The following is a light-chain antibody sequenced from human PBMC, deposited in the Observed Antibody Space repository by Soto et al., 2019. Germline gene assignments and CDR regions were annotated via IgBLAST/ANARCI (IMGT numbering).Light chain of an antibody. CDR1: HTFSSY. V-gene: IGKV3-11*01. CDR2: DAS. J-gene: IGKJ5*01. CDR3: QQRSNWPREIT. Sequence: EIVSTQSTVTLSLSPGERATLSCRANHTFSSYLAWYQQKPGQAPRLLIYDASNRATGIPARFSGSGSGTDFTLTISSLEPEDFAVYYCQQRSNWPREITFGQGTRLEI.